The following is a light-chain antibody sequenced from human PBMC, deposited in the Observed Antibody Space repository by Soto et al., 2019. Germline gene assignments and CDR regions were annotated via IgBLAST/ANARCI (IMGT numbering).Light chain of an antibody. J-gene: IGLJ1*01. CDR3: CSYAGIYV. Sequence: QSVLTQPASVSGSPGQSITISCTGTSSDVGSYNLVSWYQQHPGKAPKLMIYEVNERPSGVSNRFSGSKSGNTASLTISGLQAEDEADYYCCSYAGIYVFGTGTKVTVL. CDR1: SSDVGSYNL. V-gene: IGLV2-23*02. CDR2: EVN.